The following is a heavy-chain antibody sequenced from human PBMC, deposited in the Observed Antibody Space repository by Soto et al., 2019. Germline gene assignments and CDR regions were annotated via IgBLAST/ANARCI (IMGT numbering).Heavy chain of an antibody. CDR1: GVSISSYY. Sequence: SETLSLTCAVSGVSISSYYWSWIRQPPGKGLEWIGYNYYSGTTNYNPSLKSRVTISVDTSKNQFFLRLTSVTAADTAVYYCARGLAPTIFGVLATPNWFDPWGQGTLVTVSS. CDR3: ARGLAPTIFGVLATPNWFDP. D-gene: IGHD3-3*01. CDR2: NYYSGTT. V-gene: IGHV4-59*12. J-gene: IGHJ5*02.